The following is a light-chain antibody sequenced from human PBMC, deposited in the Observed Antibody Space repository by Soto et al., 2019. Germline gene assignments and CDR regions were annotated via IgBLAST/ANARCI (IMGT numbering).Light chain of an antibody. J-gene: IGKJ1*01. CDR3: QHYSSYSPWT. CDR2: DAS. V-gene: IGKV1-5*01. CDR1: QSISDW. Sequence: DLQTTHPSSTPSAAVGDRATITCRASQSISDWLAWFQQRSGKAPKLLIYDASNLESGVPSRFGGSGAGTEFTLTISSLQPDDFATYFCQHYSSYSPWTFGQGTKVDIK.